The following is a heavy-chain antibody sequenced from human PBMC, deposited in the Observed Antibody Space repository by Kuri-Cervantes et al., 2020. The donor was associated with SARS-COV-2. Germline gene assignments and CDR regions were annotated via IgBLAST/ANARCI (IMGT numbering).Heavy chain of an antibody. J-gene: IGHJ6*02. CDR1: GFTFSDYY. Sequence: GESLKISCAASGFTFSDYYMSWIRQAPGKGLEWVSYISSSGSTIYYADSVKGRFTISRDNAKNSLYLQMNSLRAEDTAVYYCARAPPSASPRGGMDVWGQGTTVTVSS. D-gene: IGHD6-25*01. V-gene: IGHV3-11*01. CDR2: ISSSGSTI. CDR3: ARAPPSASPRGGMDV.